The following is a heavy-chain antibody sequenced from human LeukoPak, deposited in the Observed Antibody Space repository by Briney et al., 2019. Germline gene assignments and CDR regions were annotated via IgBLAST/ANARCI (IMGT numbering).Heavy chain of an antibody. CDR3: ARELYSGSYYEDY. J-gene: IGHJ4*02. V-gene: IGHV3-7*01. CDR2: IKQDGSEK. CDR1: GFTFSSYW. Sequence: GSLRLSCAASGFTFSSYWMSWVRQAPGKGLEWVANIKQDGSEKYYVDSVKGRFTISRDNAKNSLYLQMNSLRAEDTAVYYCARELYSGSYYEDYWGQGTLVTVSS. D-gene: IGHD1-26*01.